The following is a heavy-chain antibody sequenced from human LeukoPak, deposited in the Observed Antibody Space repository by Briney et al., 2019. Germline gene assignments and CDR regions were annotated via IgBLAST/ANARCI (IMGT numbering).Heavy chain of an antibody. CDR3: TRHYYDPHDY. Sequence: GGSLRLSCAASGFSFSGSAMHWVRQASGKGLEWVGRIRSKANSYATAYAASVKGRFTISRDDSKNTAYLQMNSLKTEDTAVYYCTRHYYDPHDYWGQGTLVTVSS. CDR1: GFSFSGSA. CDR2: IRSKANSYAT. V-gene: IGHV3-73*01. D-gene: IGHD3-22*01. J-gene: IGHJ4*02.